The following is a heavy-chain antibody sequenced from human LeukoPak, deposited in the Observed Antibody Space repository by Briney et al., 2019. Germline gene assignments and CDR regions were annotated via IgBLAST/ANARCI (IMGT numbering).Heavy chain of an antibody. J-gene: IGHJ4*02. CDR2: IYYSGST. Sequence: SETLSLTCTVSGGSISSSSYYWGWIRQPPGKGLEWIGSIYYSGSTYYNPSLKSRVTISVDTSKNQFSLKLSSVTAADTAVYYCARHIPYYDSSGHYFDYWGQGTLVTVSS. D-gene: IGHD3-22*01. V-gene: IGHV4-39*01. CDR1: GGSISSSSYY. CDR3: ARHIPYYDSSGHYFDY.